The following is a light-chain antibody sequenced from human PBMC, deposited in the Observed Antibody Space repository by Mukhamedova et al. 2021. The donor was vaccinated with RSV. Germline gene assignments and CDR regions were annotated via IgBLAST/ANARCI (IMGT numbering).Light chain of an antibody. CDR2: DTS. CDR3: QQYGPSQYT. J-gene: IGKJ2*01. Sequence: WGASQSVTSSYLAWYQQRPGQAPRLLIYDTSSRATGIPDRFSASGSGTDFSLTISRLEPEDFAVYYCQQYGPSQYTFGQGTKVEIK. CDR1: QSVTSSY. V-gene: IGKV3D-20*01.